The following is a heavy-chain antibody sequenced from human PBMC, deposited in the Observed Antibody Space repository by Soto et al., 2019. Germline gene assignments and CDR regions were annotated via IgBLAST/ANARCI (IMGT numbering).Heavy chain of an antibody. V-gene: IGHV1-69*12. D-gene: IGHD4-17*01. J-gene: IGHJ6*02. CDR3: ASPPYGGYGVSYYYYGMDV. CDR2: IIPIFGTA. CDR1: GGTFSSYA. Sequence: QVQLVQSGAEVKKPGSSVKVSCKASGGTFSSYAISWVRQAPGQGLEWMGGIIPIFGTADYAQKFQGRVTITADESTNTAYMELSSLRSEDTAVYYCASPPYGGYGVSYYYYGMDVWGQGTTVTVSS.